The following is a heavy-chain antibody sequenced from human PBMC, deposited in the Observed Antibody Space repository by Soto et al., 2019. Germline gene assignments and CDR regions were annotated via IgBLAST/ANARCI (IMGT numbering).Heavy chain of an antibody. Sequence: VKVSCKASGYTFTSYDINWVRQATGQGLEWMGWMNPNSGNTGYAQKFQGRVTISVDTSKNQFSLKLSSVTAADTAVYYCAREAAAGTKSDYWGQGTLVTVSS. D-gene: IGHD6-13*01. CDR2: MNPNSGNT. CDR1: GYTFTSYD. V-gene: IGHV1-8*01. J-gene: IGHJ4*02. CDR3: AREAAAGTKSDY.